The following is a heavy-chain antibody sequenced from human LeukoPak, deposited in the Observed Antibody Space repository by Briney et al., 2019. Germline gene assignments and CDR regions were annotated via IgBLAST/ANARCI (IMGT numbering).Heavy chain of an antibody. J-gene: IGHJ4*02. CDR2: IYYSGST. CDR3: ARDRYSYGYFDY. CDR1: GGSISSSSYY. Sequence: SETLSLTCTVSGGSISSSSYYWGWIRQPPGKGLEWIGSIYYSGSTYYNPSLKSRVTISVDTSKNQFSLKLSSVTAADTAVYYCARDRYSYGYFDYWGQGTLVTVSS. V-gene: IGHV4-39*07. D-gene: IGHD5-18*01.